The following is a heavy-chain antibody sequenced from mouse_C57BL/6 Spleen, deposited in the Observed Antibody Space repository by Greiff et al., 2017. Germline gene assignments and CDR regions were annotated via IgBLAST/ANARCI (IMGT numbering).Heavy chain of an antibody. D-gene: IGHD2-2*01. CDR2: ISPGSGST. V-gene: IGHV1-55*01. J-gene: IGHJ3*01. CDR3: AREGVRPWFAY. Sequence: QVQLQQPGAELVKPGASVKMSCKASGYTFTSYWITWVKQRPGPGLEWIGDISPGSGSTNYNEKLKSKATLTVGTSSSTADMHLSSLTSKDSAVYNCAREGVRPWFAYWSQGTLVTFSA. CDR1: GYTFTSYW.